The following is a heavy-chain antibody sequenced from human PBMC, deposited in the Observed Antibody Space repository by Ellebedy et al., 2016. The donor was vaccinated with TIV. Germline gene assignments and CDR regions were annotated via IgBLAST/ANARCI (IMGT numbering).Heavy chain of an antibody. CDR3: ARDQGWAYPGSTRFDY. CDR1: GFTFSDYW. Sequence: GESMKISCAASGFTFSDYWMSWVRQAPGKVLEWVANIKQDGSEKWYVDSVKGRFTISRDNAKNSLYLQMSSLRAEDTAVYYCARDQGWAYPGSTRFDYWGQGTLVTVSS. V-gene: IGHV3-7*01. CDR2: IKQDGSEK. J-gene: IGHJ4*03. D-gene: IGHD3-10*01.